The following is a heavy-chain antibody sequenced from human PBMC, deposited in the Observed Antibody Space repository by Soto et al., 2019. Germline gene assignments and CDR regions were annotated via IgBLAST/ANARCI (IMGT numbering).Heavy chain of an antibody. V-gene: IGHV1-8*01. CDR1: GYTFTSYD. D-gene: IGHD3-3*01. CDR2: MNPNSGNT. Sequence: GASVKVSCTASGYTFTSYDINWVRQATGQGLEWMGWMNPNSGNTGYAQKFQGRVTMTRNTSISTAYMELSSLRSEDTAVYYCARGPTGQWYYDFWSGYNRQRANNWFDPWGQGTLVTVSS. CDR3: ARGPTGQWYYDFWSGYNRQRANNWFDP. J-gene: IGHJ5*02.